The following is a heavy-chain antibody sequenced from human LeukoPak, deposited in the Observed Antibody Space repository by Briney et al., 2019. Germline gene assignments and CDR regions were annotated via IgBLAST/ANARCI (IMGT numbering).Heavy chain of an antibody. D-gene: IGHD3-3*01. J-gene: IGHJ4*02. V-gene: IGHV1-8*03. CDR2: MNPNSGNT. Sequence: ASVKVSCXASGYTFTSYDINWVRQATGQGLEWMGWMNPNSGNTGYAQKFQGRVTITRNTSISTAYMELSSLRSEDTAVYYCARGPYYDFWSGYYKGDYFDYWGQGTLATVSS. CDR3: ARGPYYDFWSGYYKGDYFDY. CDR1: GYTFTSYD.